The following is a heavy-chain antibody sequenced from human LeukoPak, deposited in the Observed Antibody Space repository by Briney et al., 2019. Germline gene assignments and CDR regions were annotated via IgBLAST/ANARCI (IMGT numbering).Heavy chain of an antibody. Sequence: ASVKVSCKASGDTFIDYYIHWVRHGPGQGLEWMGIINPSGDSTTYAQKFQGRVTMTRDTSTTTVYMELSSLRSEDTAVYYCARDEITPRGIGLDYWGQGTLVTVSS. V-gene: IGHV1-46*01. CDR3: ARDEITPRGIGLDY. D-gene: IGHD1-14*01. CDR2: INPSGDST. J-gene: IGHJ4*02. CDR1: GDTFIDYY.